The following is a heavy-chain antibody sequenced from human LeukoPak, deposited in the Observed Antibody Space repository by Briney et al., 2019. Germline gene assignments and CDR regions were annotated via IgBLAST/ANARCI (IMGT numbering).Heavy chain of an antibody. D-gene: IGHD3-10*01. V-gene: IGHV4-59*08. J-gene: IGHJ6*02. CDR2: KYYSGSS. CDR3: ARHGRGYYSGMDD. Sequence: SGTLCLSCAVSGGSISSYNRSWIRQPPGKGLEWVWFKYYSGSSNYIPSLKSRVIISVDTSKNQFSLKVSAVTDAETAVYYWARHGRGYYSGMDDWGQGTTVTVSS. CDR1: GGSISSYN.